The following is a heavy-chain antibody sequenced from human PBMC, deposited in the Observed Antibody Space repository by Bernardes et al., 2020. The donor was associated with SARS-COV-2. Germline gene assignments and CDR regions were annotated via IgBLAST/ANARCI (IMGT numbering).Heavy chain of an antibody. CDR2: IQYDGTTK. V-gene: IGHV3-30*18. Sequence: GWSLRLSCVASGFTFSDYGMHWVRQAPGKGLEWMAVIQYDGTTKYYGDSVKGRFSISRDNSRNTLHLEMNSLRTEDTAVYYCAKDRERLGDLGLYPLDYYDFWGQGTLVSVSS. CDR1: GFTFSDYG. D-gene: IGHD3-16*01. J-gene: IGHJ4*02. CDR3: AKDRERLGDLGLYPLDYYDF.